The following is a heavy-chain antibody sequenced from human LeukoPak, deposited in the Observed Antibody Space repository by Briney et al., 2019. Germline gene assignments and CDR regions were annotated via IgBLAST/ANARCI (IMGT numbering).Heavy chain of an antibody. J-gene: IGHJ4*02. CDR3: AKFLPTHIVVANYYFDY. CDR2: IIGSGGRT. V-gene: IGHV3-23*01. D-gene: IGHD2-21*01. CDR1: GFTFSSYA. Sequence: PGGSLRLSCAASGFTFSSYAMSWVRQAPGKGREWVSSIIGSGGRTYYADSVKGRFTISRDNSKNTLYLQMNSLRAEDTAVYYCAKFLPTHIVVANYYFDYWGQGTLVTVSS.